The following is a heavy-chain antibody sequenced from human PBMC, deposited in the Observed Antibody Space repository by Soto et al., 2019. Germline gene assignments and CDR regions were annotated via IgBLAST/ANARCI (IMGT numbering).Heavy chain of an antibody. CDR1: GDSISTVDYF. V-gene: IGHV4-30-4*01. CDR3: ARGRYCLTGRCFPNWFDS. CDR2: IYKSTTT. D-gene: IGHD2-15*01. Sequence: SETLSLTCSVSGDSISTVDYFWAWIRQPPGQALEYIGYIYKSTTTYYNPSFESRVAISLDTPKSQFSPTVTSVTAADTAVYFCARGRYCLTGRCFPNWFDSWGQGTLVTVSS. J-gene: IGHJ5*01.